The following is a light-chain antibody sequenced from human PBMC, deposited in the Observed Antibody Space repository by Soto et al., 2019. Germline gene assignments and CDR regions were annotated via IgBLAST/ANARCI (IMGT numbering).Light chain of an antibody. CDR3: QHYNNWPQIT. J-gene: IGKJ5*01. CDR2: GAS. CDR1: QSVSSN. Sequence: IVMTQSPATLSVSLLESHTLSCRSSQSVSSNLVWYQQKPGQSPRLLIYGASTRATGIPARFSGSGSGTEFTLTISSLQSEDFAVYYCQHYNNWPQITFGQGTRLEIK. V-gene: IGKV3-15*01.